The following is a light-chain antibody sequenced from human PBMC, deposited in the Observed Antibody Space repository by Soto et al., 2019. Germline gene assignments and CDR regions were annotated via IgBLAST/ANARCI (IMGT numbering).Light chain of an antibody. CDR3: QSYDSSLSVWV. CDR2: GNN. V-gene: IGLV1-40*01. J-gene: IGLJ3*02. CDR1: SSNIGAGYD. Sequence: QSVLTQPPSVSGAPGQRVTISCTGSSSNIGAGYDVHWYHQLPGTAPKLLIYGNNNRPSGVPDRFSGSRSGTSASLAITGLQADDEDDYYCQSYDSSLSVWVFGGGTKLTVL.